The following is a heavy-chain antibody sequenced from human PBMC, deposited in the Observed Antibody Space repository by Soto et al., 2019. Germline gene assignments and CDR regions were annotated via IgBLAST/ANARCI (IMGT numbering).Heavy chain of an antibody. V-gene: IGHV4-39*01. J-gene: IGHJ4*02. Sequence: PSETLSLTCTVSGGSISSSSYYWGWIRQPPGKGLEWIGSIYYSGSAYYNPSLKSRVTISVDTSKNQFSLKLSSVTAADTAVYYCARQPRILTGYSGHFDYWAREPWSPSPQ. CDR3: ARQPRILTGYSGHFDY. CDR1: GGSISSSSYY. D-gene: IGHD3-9*01. CDR2: IYYSGSA.